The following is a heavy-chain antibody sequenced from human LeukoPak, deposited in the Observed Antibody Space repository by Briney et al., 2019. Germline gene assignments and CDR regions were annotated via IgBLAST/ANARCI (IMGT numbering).Heavy chain of an antibody. CDR2: IKQDGSEK. V-gene: IGHV3-7*04. CDR1: GFTFSDYW. Sequence: GGSLRLSCAASGFTFSDYWMSWVRQAPGKGLEWVANIKQDGSEKYYVDSVKGRFTISRDNAMNSLYLQMNSLRAEDTAVYYCAREPYAEEFDYWGQGTLVTVSS. D-gene: IGHD4-17*01. CDR3: AREPYAEEFDY. J-gene: IGHJ4*02.